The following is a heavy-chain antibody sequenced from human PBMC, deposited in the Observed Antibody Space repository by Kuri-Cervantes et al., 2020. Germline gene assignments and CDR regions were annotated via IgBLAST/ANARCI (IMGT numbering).Heavy chain of an antibody. J-gene: IGHJ4*02. Sequence: SETLSLTCTVSGGSISSGSYYWSWIRQPAGKGLEWIGRIYTSGSTNYNPSLKSRVTISVDTSKNQFSLKLSSVTAADTAVYYCAREGISGSYGYYDYWGQVTLVTVSS. CDR1: GGSISSGSYY. CDR3: AREGISGSYGYYDY. CDR2: IYTSGST. V-gene: IGHV4-61*02. D-gene: IGHD1-26*01.